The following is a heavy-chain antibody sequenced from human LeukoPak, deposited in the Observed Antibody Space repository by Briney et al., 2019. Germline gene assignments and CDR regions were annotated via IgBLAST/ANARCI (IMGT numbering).Heavy chain of an antibody. Sequence: GGSLRLSCAASGFTFSSYAMSWVRQAPGKGLEWVSAISGSGGSTYYADSVKGRFTISRDNSKNTLYLQMNSLRAEDTAEYYCARAMAGPAGEYYLDYWGRGTLVTVSS. CDR3: ARAMAGPAGEYYLDY. J-gene: IGHJ4*02. V-gene: IGHV3-23*01. CDR1: GFTFSSYA. CDR2: ISGSGGST. D-gene: IGHD2/OR15-2a*01.